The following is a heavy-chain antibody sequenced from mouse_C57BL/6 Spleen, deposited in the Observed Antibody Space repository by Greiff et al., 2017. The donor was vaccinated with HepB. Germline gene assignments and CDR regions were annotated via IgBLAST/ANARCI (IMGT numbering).Heavy chain of an antibody. Sequence: QVQLKQPGAELVKPGASVKLSCKASGYTFTSYWMHWVKQRPGQGLEWIGMIHPNSGSTNYNEKFKSKATLTVDKSSSTAYMQLSSLTSEDSAVYYCARYSNYVGFGAMDYWGQGTSVTVSS. V-gene: IGHV1-64*01. CDR1: GYTFTSYW. D-gene: IGHD2-5*01. J-gene: IGHJ4*01. CDR2: IHPNSGST. CDR3: ARYSNYVGFGAMDY.